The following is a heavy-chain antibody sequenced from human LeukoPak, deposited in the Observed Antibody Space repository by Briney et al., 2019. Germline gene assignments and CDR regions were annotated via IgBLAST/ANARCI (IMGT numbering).Heavy chain of an antibody. Sequence: SETLSLTCTVSGYSISSGYYWGWIRQPPGKGLEWIGSIYHSGSTYYNPSLKSRVTISVDTSKNQFSLKLSSVTAADTAVYYCARKRGQSWNVPPRYWFDPWGQGTLVTVSS. CDR1: GYSISSGYY. V-gene: IGHV4-38-2*02. CDR2: IYHSGST. CDR3: ARKRGQSWNVPPRYWFDP. J-gene: IGHJ5*02. D-gene: IGHD1-1*01.